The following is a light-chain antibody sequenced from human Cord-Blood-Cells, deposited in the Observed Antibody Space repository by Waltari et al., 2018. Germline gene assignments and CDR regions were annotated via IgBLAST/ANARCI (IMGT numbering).Light chain of an antibody. J-gene: IGLJ3*02. Sequence: QSALTQPASVSGSPGQSTTIPCTGTSIDVGSYPLVSWYQRHLGKAPKLMIYEGSKRPSGVSNRCSGSKSGNTASRTISGLQAEDEADYYCCSYAGSRVFGGGTKLTVL. CDR3: CSYAGSRV. V-gene: IGLV2-23*01. CDR1: SIDVGSYPL. CDR2: EGS.